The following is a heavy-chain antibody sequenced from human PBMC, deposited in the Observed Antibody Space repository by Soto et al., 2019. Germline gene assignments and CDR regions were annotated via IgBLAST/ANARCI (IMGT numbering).Heavy chain of an antibody. V-gene: IGHV3-66*01. CDR1: GISVSGNY. Sequence: GGSLRLSCAASGISVSGNYMSWVRQAPGKGLEWVSIIYSTYTTYYADSVKGRFTISRDNSKNTVFLQMDSLRAEDTAVYYCARDRYSSHPYYYMDVWGKGTTVTVSS. D-gene: IGHD4-4*01. J-gene: IGHJ6*03. CDR3: ARDRYSSHPYYYMDV. CDR2: IYSTYTT.